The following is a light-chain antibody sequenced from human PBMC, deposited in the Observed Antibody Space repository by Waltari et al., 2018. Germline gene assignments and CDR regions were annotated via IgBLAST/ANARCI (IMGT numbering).Light chain of an antibody. CDR1: QSLVNSDGNTY. Sequence: DVVMTQSPLSLPVTLGQPASLSCRSSQSLVNSDGNTYLEWFQQRPGQSPRRLIYKVSDRDSGVPDRFSSSGSGTDFTLKISRVEAEDLGVYYCMQSSQWPWTFGQGTKVEVK. V-gene: IGKV2-30*01. CDR3: MQSSQWPWT. J-gene: IGKJ1*01. CDR2: KVS.